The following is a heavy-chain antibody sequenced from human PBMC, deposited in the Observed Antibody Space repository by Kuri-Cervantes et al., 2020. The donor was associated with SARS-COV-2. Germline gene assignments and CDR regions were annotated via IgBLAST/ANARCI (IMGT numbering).Heavy chain of an antibody. CDR3: ARDSSITPRDFDY. CDR1: GFTFSSYG. J-gene: IGHJ4*02. CDR2: IWYDGSNK. V-gene: IGHV3-33*01. D-gene: IGHD6-13*01. Sequence: GESLKISCAAPGFTFSSYGMHWVRQAPGKGLEWVAVIWYDGSNKYYADSVKGRFTISRDNSKNTLYLQMNSLRAEDTAVYYCARDSSITPRDFDYWGQGTLVTVSS.